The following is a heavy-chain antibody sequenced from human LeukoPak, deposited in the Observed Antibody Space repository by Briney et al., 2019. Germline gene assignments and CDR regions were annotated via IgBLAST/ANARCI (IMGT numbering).Heavy chain of an antibody. D-gene: IGHD6-13*01. CDR3: ARCLATGGRVSFDY. J-gene: IGHJ4*02. CDR1: GGSISDSSFY. CDR2: VHSSGNT. V-gene: IGHV4-39*01. Sequence: PSETLSLTCTVSGGSISDSSFYWGWLRQPPGKGLEWLGSVHSSGNTNYAPSLNSRVTLSVDTSKNQFSLNLSSVTAADTAVYYCARCLATGGRVSFDYWGQGTLVTVSS.